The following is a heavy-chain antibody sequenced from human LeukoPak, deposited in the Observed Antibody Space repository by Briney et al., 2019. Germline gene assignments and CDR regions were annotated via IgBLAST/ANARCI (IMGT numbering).Heavy chain of an antibody. Sequence: GGSLRLSCAASGFNFSKYWMRWVRQAPRKGLVWVSRINPEGSRGTYADSVMGRFTISRDNAENTLYLQMNSLRGDDTAVYYCYAPEVDYWGQGTLVTVSS. J-gene: IGHJ4*02. D-gene: IGHD4-17*01. CDR3: YAPEVDY. CDR2: INPEGSRG. V-gene: IGHV3-74*01. CDR1: GFNFSKYW.